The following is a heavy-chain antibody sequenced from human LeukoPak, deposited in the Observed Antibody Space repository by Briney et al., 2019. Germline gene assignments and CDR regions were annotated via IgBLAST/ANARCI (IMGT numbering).Heavy chain of an antibody. V-gene: IGHV1-69*01. CDR2: IIPIFGTA. Sequence: ASGKVACKASGGTFSSYAISWVRQAPGQGLEWMGGIIPIFGTANYAQKFQGRVTITADESTSTAYMELSSLRSEDTAVYYCAREGVYPGVDYWGQGTLVTVSS. J-gene: IGHJ4*02. D-gene: IGHD6-6*01. CDR1: GGTFSSYA. CDR3: AREGVYPGVDY.